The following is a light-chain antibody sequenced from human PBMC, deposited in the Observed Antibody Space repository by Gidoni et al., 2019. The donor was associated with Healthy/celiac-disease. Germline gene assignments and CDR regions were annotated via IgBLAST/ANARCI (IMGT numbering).Light chain of an antibody. CDR1: SSNIGAGYD. J-gene: IGLJ3*02. CDR3: QSYDSSLSGSNWV. Sequence: QSVLTQPPSVSGAPGQRVTISCTGRSSNIGAGYDVPWYQQLPGTAPKLLIYGNSNRPSGVPDRFSGSKSGTSASLAITGLQAEDEADYYCQSYDSSLSGSNWVFGGGTKLTVL. CDR2: GNS. V-gene: IGLV1-40*01.